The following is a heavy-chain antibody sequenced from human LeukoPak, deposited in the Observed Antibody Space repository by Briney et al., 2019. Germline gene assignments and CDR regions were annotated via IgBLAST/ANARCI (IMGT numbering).Heavy chain of an antibody. V-gene: IGHV6-1*01. Sequence: SQTLSLTCAISGDSVSSNSATWNWIRQSPSRGLEWLGRTYYRSKWYNDYAVSVKSRITMNPDTSNNQFSLQLNSVTPEDTAVYYCARVRTPFTRTDAFDIWGQGQWSPSLQ. J-gene: IGHJ3*02. CDR3: ARVRTPFTRTDAFDI. D-gene: IGHD3-10*01. CDR1: GDSVSSNSAT. CDR2: TYYRSKWYN.